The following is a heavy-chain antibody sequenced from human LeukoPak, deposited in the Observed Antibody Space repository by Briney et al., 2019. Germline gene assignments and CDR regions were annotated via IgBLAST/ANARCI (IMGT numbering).Heavy chain of an antibody. Sequence: SETLSLTCTVFGGSISSGSYYWSWIRQPAGKGLEWIGRIYTSGSTNYNPSLKSRVTISVDTSKNQFSLKLSSVTAADTAVYYCARVWIQLWEQGGPVGAFDIWGQGTMVTVSS. CDR1: GGSISSGSYY. D-gene: IGHD5-18*01. J-gene: IGHJ3*02. CDR3: ARVWIQLWEQGGPVGAFDI. V-gene: IGHV4-61*02. CDR2: IYTSGST.